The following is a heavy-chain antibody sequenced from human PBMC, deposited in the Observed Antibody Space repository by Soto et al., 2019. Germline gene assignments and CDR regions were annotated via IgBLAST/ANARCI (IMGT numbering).Heavy chain of an antibody. CDR3: ARGHGYNRYWSFDL. Sequence: QVQLVQSGAEVKKPGSSVKVSCKASGGTFSSYTISWVRQAPGQGLEWMGRIIPILGIANYAQKFQGRVTITADKSTSTAYMELSSLRSEDTAVYYCARGHGYNRYWSFDLWGRGTLVTVSS. J-gene: IGHJ2*01. D-gene: IGHD5-12*01. CDR2: IIPILGIA. CDR1: GGTFSSYT. V-gene: IGHV1-69*02.